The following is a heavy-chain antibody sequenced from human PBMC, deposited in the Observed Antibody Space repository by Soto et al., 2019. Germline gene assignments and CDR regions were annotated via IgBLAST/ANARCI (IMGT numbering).Heavy chain of an antibody. D-gene: IGHD4-17*01. CDR2: ISSSSSYI. J-gene: IGHJ3*02. CDR1: GFTFSSYG. V-gene: IGHV3-21*01. Sequence: VQLVESGGGVVQPGRSLRLSCAASGFTFSSYGMNWVRQAPGKGLEWVSSISSSSSYIYYADSVKGRFTISRDNAKNSLYLQMNSLRAEDTAVYYCARKGHYGDYAAFDIWGQGTMVTVSS. CDR3: ARKGHYGDYAAFDI.